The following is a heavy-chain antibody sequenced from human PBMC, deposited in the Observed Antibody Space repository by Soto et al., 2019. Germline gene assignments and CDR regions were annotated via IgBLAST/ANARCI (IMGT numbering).Heavy chain of an antibody. CDR3: AKGGYSGYDHFDY. D-gene: IGHD5-12*01. CDR1: GFTFSSYA. CDR2: ISGSGGST. Sequence: EVQLLESGGGLVQPGGSLRLSCAASGFTFSSYAMSWVRQAPGMGLEWVSAISGSGGSTYYADSVKGRFTISRDNSKNTLYLQMNSLRAEDTAVYYCAKGGYSGYDHFDYWGQGTLVTVSS. V-gene: IGHV3-23*01. J-gene: IGHJ4*02.